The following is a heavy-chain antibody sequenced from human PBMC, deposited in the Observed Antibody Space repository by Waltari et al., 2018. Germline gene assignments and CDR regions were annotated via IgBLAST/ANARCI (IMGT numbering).Heavy chain of an antibody. V-gene: IGHV1-69*01. D-gene: IGHD2-2*01. CDR2: IIPIFGTA. Sequence: QVQLVQSGAEVKKPGSSVTVSCQASGAPFRRYAISWVRQSPEPGLQWMGGIIPIFGTANDAQKLQGRVTITADESTRTADMELSSLRSEDTAVYYGARDRYCSRTSCYLYYYYGMDVWGQGTTVTVSS. CDR3: ARDRYCSRTSCYLYYYYGMDV. CDR1: GAPFRRYA. J-gene: IGHJ6*02.